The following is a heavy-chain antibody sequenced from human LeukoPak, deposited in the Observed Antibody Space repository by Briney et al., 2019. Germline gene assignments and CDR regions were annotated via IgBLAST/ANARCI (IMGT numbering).Heavy chain of an antibody. D-gene: IGHD4-11*01. V-gene: IGHV3-33*01. CDR2: IWYDGSNT. CDR1: GFTFSSYG. J-gene: IGHJ6*04. CDR3: ATLLQGDGMDV. Sequence: GGSLRLSCAASGFTFSSYGMHWVRQAPGKGLEWVAVIWYDGSNTYYADSVKGRFTISRDNSKNTLYLQTNSLRAEDTAIYYCATLLQGDGMDVWGKGTTVTVSS.